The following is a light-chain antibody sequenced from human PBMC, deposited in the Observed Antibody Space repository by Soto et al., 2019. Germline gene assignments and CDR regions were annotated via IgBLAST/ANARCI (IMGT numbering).Light chain of an antibody. Sequence: AIRMTQSPSSLSASTGDRVTITCRASQGISSYLAWYQQKPGKAPKLLIYAAYNLQSGVPSRFSGSGSGTDFTLTISCLLSEDFATYYCQQYYSYPRTFGQGTKVEIK. CDR3: QQYYSYPRT. J-gene: IGKJ1*01. CDR1: QGISSY. CDR2: AAY. V-gene: IGKV1-8*01.